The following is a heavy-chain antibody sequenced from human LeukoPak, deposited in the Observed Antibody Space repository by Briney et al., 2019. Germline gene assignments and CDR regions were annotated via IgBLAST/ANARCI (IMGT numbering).Heavy chain of an antibody. J-gene: IGHJ5*02. D-gene: IGHD2-15*01. CDR3: AKGPGSLGVGWFDP. CDR1: GFTFSSYS. Sequence: GGSLRLSCAASGFTFSSYSMNWVRQVPGKGLEWVSGIDWNGANMGYADFVKGRFSISRDNAKNSLYLQMNSLRPEDTALYFCAKGPGSLGVGWFDPWGQGTLVTVSS. V-gene: IGHV3-9*01. CDR2: IDWNGANM.